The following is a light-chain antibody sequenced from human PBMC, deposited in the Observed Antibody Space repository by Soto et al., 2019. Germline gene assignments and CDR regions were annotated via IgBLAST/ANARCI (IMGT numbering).Light chain of an antibody. CDR3: SSYTSSSFYV. V-gene: IGLV2-14*01. CDR1: SSDVGGYNY. CDR2: EVS. Sequence: QSALTQPASVSGSPGQSITISCTGTSSDVGGYNYVSWYQQHPGKAPKLMIYEVSNRPSGVSNCFSGSKSGNTASLTISGLQAEDEADYYCSSYTSSSFYVFGSGTKLTVL. J-gene: IGLJ1*01.